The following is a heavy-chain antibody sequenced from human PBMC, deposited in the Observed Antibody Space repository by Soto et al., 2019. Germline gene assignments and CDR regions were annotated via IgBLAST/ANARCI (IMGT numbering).Heavy chain of an antibody. V-gene: IGHV3-23*01. CDR1: GFTFSTYA. CDR2: IGGSGIGI. J-gene: IGHJ4*02. D-gene: IGHD1-7*01. Sequence: EVHLLESGGGLVQPGGSLRLSCAASGFTFSTYAMSWVRQAPGKGLEWVSTIGGSGIGIYHADSVKGRFTISRDNSKNTLYLQMNSLRAEDTAVYYCTKQELLGDWGQGTLVTVSS. CDR3: TKQELLGD.